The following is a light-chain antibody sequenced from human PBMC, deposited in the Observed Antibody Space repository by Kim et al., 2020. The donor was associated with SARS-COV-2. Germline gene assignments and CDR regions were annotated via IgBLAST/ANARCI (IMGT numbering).Light chain of an antibody. CDR3: QTWDTGIQV. V-gene: IGLV4-69*01. CDR1: SGNSNYA. J-gene: IGLJ2*01. CDR2: LNSDGSH. Sequence: ASVKLACTRDSGNSNYAIAWHQQQPEKGPRYLMKLNSDGSHTKGDGIPDRFSGSSSGAERYLTISGLQSEDEADYYCQTWDTGIQVFGGGTKVTVL.